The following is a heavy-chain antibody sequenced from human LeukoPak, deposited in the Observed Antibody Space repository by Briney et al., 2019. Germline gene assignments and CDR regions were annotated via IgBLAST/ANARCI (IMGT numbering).Heavy chain of an antibody. CDR2: IYHSGRT. J-gene: IGHJ6*03. Sequence: SETLSLTCAVSGYSISSGYYWGWIRQPPGKGLEWIGSIYHSGRTYYNPSLKIRVTISVDTSKNQFSLKLTSVTAADTAMYYCARHNRVRGYMDVWGKGTTVTVSS. CDR3: ARHNRVRGYMDV. D-gene: IGHD3-10*01. CDR1: GYSISSGYY. V-gene: IGHV4-38-2*01.